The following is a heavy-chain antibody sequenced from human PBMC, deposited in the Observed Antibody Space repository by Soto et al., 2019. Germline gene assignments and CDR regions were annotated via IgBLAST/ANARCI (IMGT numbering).Heavy chain of an antibody. CDR2: IIPILGTA. J-gene: IGHJ4*02. Sequence: QVQLVQSGAEVKKPGSSVKVSCKASGGTFSSYAISWVRQAPGQGLEWMGGIIPILGTANYAQKFQGRVTITADESTSTADMELSSLRSEDTAVYYCARLIAEWERHDYWGQGTLVTVSS. V-gene: IGHV1-69*11. CDR3: ARLIAEWERHDY. CDR1: GGTFSSYA. D-gene: IGHD1-26*01.